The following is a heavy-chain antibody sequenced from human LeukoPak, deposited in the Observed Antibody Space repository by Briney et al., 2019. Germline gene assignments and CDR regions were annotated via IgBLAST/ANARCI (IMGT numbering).Heavy chain of an antibody. V-gene: IGHV4-59*01. J-gene: IGHJ6*03. D-gene: IGHD3-10*01. CDR2: IYYSGST. CDR3: ARWGFGSIYGSGSYYYYYYYMDV. Sequence: SETLSLTCTVSGGSISSYYWSWIRQPPGKGLEWIGYIYYSGSTNYNPSLKSRVTISVDTSKDQFSLKLSSVTAEDTAVYYCARWGFGSIYGSGSYYYYYYYMDVWGKGTTVTISS. CDR1: GGSISSYY.